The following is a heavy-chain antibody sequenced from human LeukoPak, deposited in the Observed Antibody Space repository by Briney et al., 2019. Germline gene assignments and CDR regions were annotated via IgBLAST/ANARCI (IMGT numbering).Heavy chain of an antibody. D-gene: IGHD2-2*01. V-gene: IGHV4-34*01. CDR2: INHSGST. Sequence: PSETLSLTCAVYGGSFSGYYWSWIRQPPGKGLEWIGEINHSGSTNYNPSLKSRVTISVDTSKNQFSLKLSSVTAADTAVYYCARAISYYYYMDVWGKGTTVTVS. CDR3: ARAISYYYYMDV. J-gene: IGHJ6*03. CDR1: GGSFSGYY.